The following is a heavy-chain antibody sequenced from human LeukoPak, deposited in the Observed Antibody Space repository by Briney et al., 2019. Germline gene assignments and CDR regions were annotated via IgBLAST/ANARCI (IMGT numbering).Heavy chain of an antibody. V-gene: IGHV3-23*01. J-gene: IGHJ3*02. D-gene: IGHD6-13*01. CDR1: GFTFSSYG. CDR3: AKEHGGSSWYEDAFDI. CDR2: ISGSGGST. Sequence: GGSLRLSCAASGFTFSSYGMSWVRQAPGKGLECVSAISGSGGSTYYADSVKGRFTISRDNSKNTLYLQMNSLRAEDTAVYYCAKEHGGSSWYEDAFDIWGQGTMVTVSS.